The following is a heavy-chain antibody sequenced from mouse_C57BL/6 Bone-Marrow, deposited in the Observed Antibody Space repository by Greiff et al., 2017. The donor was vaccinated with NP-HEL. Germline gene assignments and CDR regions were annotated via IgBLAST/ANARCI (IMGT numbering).Heavy chain of an antibody. V-gene: IGHV1-82*01. J-gene: IGHJ2*01. CDR1: GYAFSSSW. CDR2: IYPGDGDT. D-gene: IGHD2-5*01. Sequence: QVQLQQSGPELVKPGASVKISCKASGYAFSSSWMNWVKQRPGKGLEWIGRIYPGDGDTNYNGKFKGKATLTADKSSSTAYMQLCSLTSEDSAVYFCASSPYSNSYFDYWGHGTTLTVSS. CDR3: ASSPYSNSYFDY.